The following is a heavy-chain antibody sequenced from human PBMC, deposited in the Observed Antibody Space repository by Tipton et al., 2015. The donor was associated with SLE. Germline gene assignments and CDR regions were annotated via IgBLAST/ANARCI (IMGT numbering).Heavy chain of an antibody. CDR3: GRAYYDSSGYYVDH. J-gene: IGHJ4*02. D-gene: IGHD3-22*01. CDR2: IYTSGST. Sequence: LRLSCTVSGGSISSSSYYWGWIRQPPGKGLEWIGHIYTSGSTNDNPSLKSRVTISIDMSRNQFSLKLSSVTAADTAVYYCGRAYYDSSGYYVDHWGQGTLVTVSS. V-gene: IGHV4-61*05. CDR1: GGSISSSSYY.